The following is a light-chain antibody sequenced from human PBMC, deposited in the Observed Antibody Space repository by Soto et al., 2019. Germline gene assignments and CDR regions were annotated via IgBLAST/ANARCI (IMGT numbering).Light chain of an antibody. Sequence: DIHMTQSPSSLSASVGDTVIITCRANQNINNRLGWFQQTPGKARKSLIYRASNLQSGVPSRFIGWGSGTEFTLPINNLQPEDFATYFCQQYEAYPLTFGGGTRVDIK. CDR3: QQYEAYPLT. J-gene: IGKJ4*01. CDR1: QNINNR. V-gene: IGKV1-16*01. CDR2: RAS.